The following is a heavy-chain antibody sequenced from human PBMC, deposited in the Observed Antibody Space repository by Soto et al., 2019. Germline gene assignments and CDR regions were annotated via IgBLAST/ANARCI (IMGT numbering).Heavy chain of an antibody. CDR3: ANWYGSGSYFSGY. D-gene: IGHD3-10*01. V-gene: IGHV3-23*01. Sequence: GGSLRLSCAASGFTFSSYAMSWVRQAPGKGLEWVSTITTTGGNTYYADSVTGRFTISRDNSKNTLYLQMNSLRAEDTAVYYCANWYGSGSYFSGYWGQGTLVTVSS. CDR1: GFTFSSYA. J-gene: IGHJ4*02. CDR2: ITTTGGNT.